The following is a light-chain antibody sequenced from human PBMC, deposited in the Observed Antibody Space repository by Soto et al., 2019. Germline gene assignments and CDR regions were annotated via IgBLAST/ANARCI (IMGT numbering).Light chain of an antibody. CDR1: QSVSISY. Sequence: EIVLTQSPGTLSLSPGERATLSCRGSQSVSISYLAWYQQKPGQAPRLLIYGASSRATGIPDRFSGSGSGTDFTLTISRLEPEDFAVYYCQQYISSPRTFGGGTKVEI. V-gene: IGKV3-20*01. CDR3: QQYISSPRT. J-gene: IGKJ4*01. CDR2: GAS.